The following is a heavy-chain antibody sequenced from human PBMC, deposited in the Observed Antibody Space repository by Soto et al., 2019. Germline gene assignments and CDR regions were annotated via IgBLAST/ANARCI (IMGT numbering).Heavy chain of an antibody. V-gene: IGHV3-23*01. D-gene: IGHD2-21*02. CDR1: GFTFRSYA. J-gene: IGHJ4*02. CDR3: AKLGGGDRLDY. CDR2: ISDGGGST. Sequence: GGSLRLTCAASGFTFRSYAMNWVRQAPGKGLEWVSTISDGGGSTYYTDSVKGRFTISRDNSKNTLYLQMNSLRAEDTAVYYCAKLGGGDRLDYWGQGTLVTLSS.